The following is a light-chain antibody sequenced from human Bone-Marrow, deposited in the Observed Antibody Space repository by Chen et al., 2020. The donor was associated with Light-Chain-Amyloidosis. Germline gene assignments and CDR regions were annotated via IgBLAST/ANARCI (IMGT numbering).Light chain of an antibody. CDR1: QTISSNY. CDR3: QQYGTSPLT. J-gene: IGKJ4*01. CDR2: GSS. V-gene: IGKV3-20*01. Sequence: EIVLTQSPGTLSLSPGEGANLSCRASQTISSNYLTWYQQKFGQAPRLLIYGSSSRATGITDRYTGSGSGTDFTLTINILEPEDFAMYYCQQYGTSPLTFGGGTKVEIK.